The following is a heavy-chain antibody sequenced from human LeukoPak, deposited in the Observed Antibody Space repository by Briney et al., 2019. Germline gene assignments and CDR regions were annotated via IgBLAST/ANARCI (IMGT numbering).Heavy chain of an antibody. CDR3: ASGILGGTFTGLKNKHYSYIDV. D-gene: IGHD1-26*01. V-gene: IGHV4-4*07. J-gene: IGHJ6*03. CDR1: GASMHGYY. Sequence: PSETLSLTCTVSGASMHGYYWSWIRQPAGKGLEWIGRIYTSGRINYNPSLKSRVALSLDTSKIQFSLELSSVTAADTAVHYCASGILGGTFTGLKNKHYSYIDVWGKGTTVTVSS. CDR2: IYTSGRI.